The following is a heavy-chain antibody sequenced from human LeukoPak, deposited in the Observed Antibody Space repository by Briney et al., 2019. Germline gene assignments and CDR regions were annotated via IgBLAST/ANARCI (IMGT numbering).Heavy chain of an antibody. V-gene: IGHV3-30-3*01. J-gene: IGHJ4*02. Sequence: GGSLRLSRAASGFTFSSYPMHWVRQTPAKGLEWVAILSSDGVNKRYADSVRGRFTISRDNFKNTLYLQMSSMTAEDTAIYYCARDPGTIFDVLNYHFDSWGQGTLVTVSS. CDR2: LSSDGVNK. CDR3: ARDPGTIFDVLNYHFDS. CDR1: GFTFSSYP. D-gene: IGHD3-3*01.